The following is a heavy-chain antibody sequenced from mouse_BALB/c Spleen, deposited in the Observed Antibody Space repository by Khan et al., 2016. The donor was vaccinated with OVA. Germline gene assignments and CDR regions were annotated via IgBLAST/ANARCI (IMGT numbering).Heavy chain of an antibody. V-gene: IGHV9-3-1*01. D-gene: IGHD3-3*01. CDR3: ARGGRRAMDY. CDR2: IYTYTGEP. J-gene: IGHJ4*01. CDR1: GYTFTNYG. Sequence: IQLVQSGPDLKKPGETVKISCKASGYTFTNYGINWVKQAPGKGLKWMGWIYTYTGEPTYADDFKGRFAFSLETSASTAYLQINNLKHEDTATYFCARGGRRAMDYWGQGTSVTVSS.